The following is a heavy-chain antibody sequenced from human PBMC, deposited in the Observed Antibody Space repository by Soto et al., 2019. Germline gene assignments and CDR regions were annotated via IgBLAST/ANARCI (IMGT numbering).Heavy chain of an antibody. Sequence: GESLKISCKGSGYSFTSYWISWVRQMPGKGLEWMGRIDPSDSYTNYSPSFQGHVTISADKSISTAYLQWSSLKALDTAMYYCASEYCSGGSCYGYWGQGTLVTVSS. CDR2: IDPSDSYT. CDR3: ASEYCSGGSCYGY. V-gene: IGHV5-10-1*01. D-gene: IGHD2-15*01. J-gene: IGHJ4*02. CDR1: GYSFTSYW.